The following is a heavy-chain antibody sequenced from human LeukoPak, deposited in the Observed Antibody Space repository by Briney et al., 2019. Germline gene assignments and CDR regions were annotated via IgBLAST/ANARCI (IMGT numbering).Heavy chain of an antibody. J-gene: IGHJ4*02. Sequence: GGSLRLSCAGSGFIFNKYAMHWVRQPPGKGREWVSGMSWNSGSIDYADSVKGRFTISRDNAKNSLYLQMNSLRVEDTAFYYCAKDNRRHYTSGPNPDSLHWGQGALVTVSS. CDR1: GFIFNKYA. D-gene: IGHD6-19*01. CDR3: AKDNRRHYTSGPNPDSLH. CDR2: MSWNSGSI. V-gene: IGHV3-9*01.